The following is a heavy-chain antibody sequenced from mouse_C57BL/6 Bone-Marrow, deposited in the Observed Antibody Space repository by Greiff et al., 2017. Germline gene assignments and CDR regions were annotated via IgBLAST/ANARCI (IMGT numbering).Heavy chain of an antibody. Sequence: VQLQQSGAELARPGASVKLSCKASGYTFTSYGISWVKQRTGQGLEWIGEIYPRSGNTYYNEKFKGKATLTADKSSSTAYMELRSLTSEDSAVYFCARTGGITTVVAPFAYWGQGTLVTVSA. J-gene: IGHJ3*01. D-gene: IGHD1-1*01. CDR3: ARTGGITTVVAPFAY. V-gene: IGHV1-81*01. CDR2: IYPRSGNT. CDR1: GYTFTSYG.